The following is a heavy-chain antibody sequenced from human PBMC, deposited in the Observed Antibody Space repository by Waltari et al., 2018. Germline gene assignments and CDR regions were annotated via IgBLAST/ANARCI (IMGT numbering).Heavy chain of an antibody. D-gene: IGHD6-6*01. CDR2: IYYSGST. CDR1: GGSIRSYY. CDR3: ARVRTEQLVLGGWFDP. Sequence: QVQLQESGPGLVKPSENLSLTGTVSGGSIRSYYWSWIRQPPGKGLEWIGYIYYSGSTNYNPSLKSRDTISVDTSKNQFSLKLSSVTAADTAVYYCARVRTEQLVLGGWFDPWGQGTLVTVSS. V-gene: IGHV4-59*01. J-gene: IGHJ5*02.